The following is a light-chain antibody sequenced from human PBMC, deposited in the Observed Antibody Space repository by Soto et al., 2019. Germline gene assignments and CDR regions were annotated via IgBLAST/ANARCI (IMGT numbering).Light chain of an antibody. CDR1: QSVSSSR. Sequence: EIVLTQSPGTLSLSPGERATLSCRASQSVSSSRLAWYQQKPGQAPRPLIYAPSSRATGIPARFSGSGSGKDFTLTINRLEPEYVAVYYCQQYGNSLFPLGPGTKLAIK. CDR3: QQYGNSLFP. CDR2: APS. V-gene: IGKV3-20*01. J-gene: IGKJ3*01.